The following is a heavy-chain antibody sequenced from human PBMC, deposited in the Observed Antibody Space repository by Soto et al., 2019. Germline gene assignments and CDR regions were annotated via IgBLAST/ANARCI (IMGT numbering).Heavy chain of an antibody. CDR3: ARDGELMGQVYYGMDV. V-gene: IGHV3-23*01. J-gene: IGHJ6*02. CDR2: ISGSGGST. D-gene: IGHD2-8*01. CDR1: GFTFSSYA. Sequence: EVQLLESGGGLVQPGGSLRLSCAASGFTFSSYAMSWVRQAPGKGLEWVSAISGSGGSTYYADSVKGRFTISRDNSKNTLYLQMNSLRAEDTAVYYCARDGELMGQVYYGMDVWGQGTTVTVSS.